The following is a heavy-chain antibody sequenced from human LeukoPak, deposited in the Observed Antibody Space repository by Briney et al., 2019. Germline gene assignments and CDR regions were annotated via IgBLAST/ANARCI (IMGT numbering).Heavy chain of an antibody. D-gene: IGHD5-12*01. CDR1: GFTFSSYA. CDR3: AKGYSDGESYVNSWFDL. Sequence: GGSLRLSCAASGFTFSSYAMTWVRQVPGEGMEWVSTISGSGARTHYADSVKGRFIISRDNSKITLYLQMNTLRAEDTALYYCAKGYSDGESYVNSWFDLWGPGTLVTVSS. V-gene: IGHV3-23*01. CDR2: ISGSGART. J-gene: IGHJ5*02.